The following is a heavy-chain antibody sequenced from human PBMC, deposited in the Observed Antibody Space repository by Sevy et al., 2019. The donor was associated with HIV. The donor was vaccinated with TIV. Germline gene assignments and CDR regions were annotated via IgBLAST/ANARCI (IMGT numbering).Heavy chain of an antibody. CDR1: GYTFKTYG. Sequence: ASVKVSCKTVGYTFKTYGISWVRQAPGQGLEWMGWISAYSGDTNFAQKFQGRVTMTTDTSTSTAYMELSSLRSDDTAVYFCARDKPQGVVIIPGSMWGGVDYWGQGTVVTVSS. CDR3: ARDKPQGVVIIPGSMWGGVDY. J-gene: IGHJ4*02. V-gene: IGHV1-18*01. D-gene: IGHD2-2*01. CDR2: ISAYSGDT.